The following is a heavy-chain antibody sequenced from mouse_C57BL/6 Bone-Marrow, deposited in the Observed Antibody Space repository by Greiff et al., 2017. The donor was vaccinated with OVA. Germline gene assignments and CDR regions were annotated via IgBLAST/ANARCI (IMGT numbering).Heavy chain of an antibody. V-gene: IGHV1-69*01. CDR3: ARGYGNLYYFDY. CDR2: IDPSDSYT. Sequence: VQLQQPGAELVMPGASVKLSCKASGYTFTSYWMHWVKQRPGQGLEWIGEIDPSDSYTNYNQKFKGKSTLTVDKSSSTAYMQLSSLTSEDSAVYYCARGYGNLYYFDYWGQGTTLTVSS. CDR1: GYTFTSYW. J-gene: IGHJ2*01. D-gene: IGHD2-10*02.